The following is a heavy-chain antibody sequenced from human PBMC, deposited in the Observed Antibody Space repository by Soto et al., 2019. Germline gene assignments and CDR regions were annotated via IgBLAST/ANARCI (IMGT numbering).Heavy chain of an antibody. CDR2: IHHSGST. J-gene: IGHJ3*02. Sequence: SGTLSLTCAVSWGSISGSDWWCWVRQPPGVGLARIGEIHHSGSTNYNPSLKSRVTISVDKSKSQCSLKLSSVTAADTAVYYRARALARVREKSDAFDIWGQRTMLTFSS. V-gene: IGHV4-4*02. CDR1: WGSISGSDW. D-gene: IGHD3-10*01. CDR3: ARALARVREKSDAFDI.